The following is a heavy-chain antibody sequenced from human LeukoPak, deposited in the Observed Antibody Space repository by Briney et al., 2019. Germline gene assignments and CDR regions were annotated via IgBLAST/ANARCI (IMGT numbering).Heavy chain of an antibody. CDR2: IRYDGSNK. V-gene: IGHV3-30*02. D-gene: IGHD3-10*01. Sequence: GGSLRLSCAASGFTFSSYGMHWVRQAPGKGLEWVAFIRYDGSNKYYADSVKGRFTISRDNSKNTLYLQMNSLRAEDTAVYYCAKLYGSGSSYFDYWGQGTLVTASS. CDR3: AKLYGSGSSYFDY. CDR1: GFTFSSYG. J-gene: IGHJ4*02.